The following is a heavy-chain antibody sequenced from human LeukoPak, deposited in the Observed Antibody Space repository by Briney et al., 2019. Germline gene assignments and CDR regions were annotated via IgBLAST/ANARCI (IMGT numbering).Heavy chain of an antibody. D-gene: IGHD1-26*01. CDR2: IYHSGST. CDR3: ARDSGSYSPYYFDY. Sequence: SGTLSLTCAVSGGSISSSNWWSWVRQPPGKGLEWIGEIYHSGSTNYNPSLKSRVTISVDRSKNQFSLKLSSVTAADTAVYYCARDSGSYSPYYFDYWGQGTLVTVSS. V-gene: IGHV4-4*02. J-gene: IGHJ4*02. CDR1: GGSISSSNW.